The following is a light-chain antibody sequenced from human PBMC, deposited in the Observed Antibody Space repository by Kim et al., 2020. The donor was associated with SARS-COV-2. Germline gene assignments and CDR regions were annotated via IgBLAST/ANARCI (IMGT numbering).Light chain of an antibody. V-gene: IGLV3-19*01. J-gene: IGLJ2*01. CDR2: AKN. CDR1: NLRSYS. Sequence: SSALTQDPAVSVALGQTIRITCQGDNLRSYSASWYQQKPGQAPVLVISAKNNRPSGIPDRFSGSSSGNTASLTITGAQAEDEADYYCKSRDRSGNLLVFGGGTQLTV. CDR3: KSRDRSGNLLV.